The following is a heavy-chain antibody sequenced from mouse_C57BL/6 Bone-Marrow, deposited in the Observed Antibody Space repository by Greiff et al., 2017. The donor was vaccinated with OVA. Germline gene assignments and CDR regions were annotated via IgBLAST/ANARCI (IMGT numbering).Heavy chain of an antibody. CDR3: ARWYYAMDY. V-gene: IGHV1-7*01. J-gene: IGHJ4*01. CDR1: GYTFTSYW. Sequence: QVHVKQSGAELANPGASVKLSCKASGYTFTSYWMHWVKQRPGQGLEWIGYINPSSGYTKYNQKFKDKATLTADKSSSTAYMQLSSLTYEDSAVYYCARWYYAMDYWGQGTAVTGSS. CDR2: INPSSGYT.